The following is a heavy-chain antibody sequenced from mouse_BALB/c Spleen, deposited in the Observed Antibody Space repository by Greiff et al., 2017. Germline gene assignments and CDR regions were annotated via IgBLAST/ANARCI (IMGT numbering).Heavy chain of an antibody. V-gene: IGHV2-5-1*01. CDR1: GFSLTSYG. Sequence: QVQLKQSGPSLVQPSQSLSITCTVSGFSLTSYGVHWVRQSPGKGLEWLGVIWRGGSTDYNAAFMSRLSITKDNSKSQVFFKMNSLQADDTAIYYCAKKRTYYRYDGDAMDYWGQGTSVTVSS. CDR3: AKKRTYYRYDGDAMDY. CDR2: IWRGGST. D-gene: IGHD2-14*01. J-gene: IGHJ4*01.